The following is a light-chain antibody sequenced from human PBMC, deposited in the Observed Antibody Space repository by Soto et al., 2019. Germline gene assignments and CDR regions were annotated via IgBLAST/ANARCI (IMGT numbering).Light chain of an antibody. CDR2: NVS. V-gene: IGKV3-15*01. CDR3: QEDNTLNT. Sequence: EIAMTQSPATLSVSPGQRATLSCRASQNVNSNLAWYQQKPGHAPSLLMYNVSTRATGFPARFSGSGSGTEFTITISSPQSEDSAIYYCQEDNTLNTFGQGTKLEIK. CDR1: QNVNSN. J-gene: IGKJ2*01.